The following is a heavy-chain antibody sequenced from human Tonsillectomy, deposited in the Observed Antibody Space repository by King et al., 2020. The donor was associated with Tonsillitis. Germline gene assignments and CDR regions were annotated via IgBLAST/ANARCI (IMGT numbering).Heavy chain of an antibody. CDR1: GGSISSGNYY. V-gene: IGHV4-61*02. CDR2: ISTSGST. D-gene: IGHD1-26*01. J-gene: IGHJ4*02. Sequence: QLQESGPGLVKPSQTLSLTCTVSGGSISSGNYYWTWIRQPAGKGLEWIGRISTSGSTNYNPSLKSRVTMSVDTSKNQFSLKLSSVTAADPAVYYCARKHSGSYFDYWGQGTLVTVSS. CDR3: ARKHSGSYFDY.